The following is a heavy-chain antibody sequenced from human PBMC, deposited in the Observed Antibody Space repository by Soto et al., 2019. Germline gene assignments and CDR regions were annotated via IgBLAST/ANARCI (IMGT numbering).Heavy chain of an antibody. Sequence: SETLSLTCTVSGGSVSSSSCYWGWIRQPPGKGQEWIGSIYYSGSTYYNPSLKSRITINPDTSKNQFSLQLSSVTPEDTAVYYCARDPEWANWNDPRTGYYYYGMDVWGQGTTVTVSS. D-gene: IGHD1-20*01. J-gene: IGHJ6*02. V-gene: IGHV4-39*02. CDR3: ARDPEWANWNDPRTGYYYYGMDV. CDR2: IYYSGST. CDR1: GGSVSSSSCY.